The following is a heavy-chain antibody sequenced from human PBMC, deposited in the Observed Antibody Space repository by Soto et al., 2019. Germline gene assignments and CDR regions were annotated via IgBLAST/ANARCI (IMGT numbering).Heavy chain of an antibody. V-gene: IGHV4-59*01. CDR2: IYYSGTT. CDR3: ARYSGRYSYNWFDP. Sequence: SETLSLTCTVSGGSISSYYWSWIRQPPGKGLEWIGYIYYSGTTNYNPSLKSRVTISVDTSKNQFSLKLSSVTAADTAVYYCARYSGRYSYNWFDPSGQGTLVTVSS. J-gene: IGHJ5*02. D-gene: IGHD1-26*01. CDR1: GGSISSYY.